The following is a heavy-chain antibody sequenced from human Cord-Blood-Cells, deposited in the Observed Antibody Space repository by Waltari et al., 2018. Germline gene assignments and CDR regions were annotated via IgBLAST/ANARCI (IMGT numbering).Heavy chain of an antibody. CDR1: GGSFSGYY. CDR3: ARGFYNTYFSFDY. V-gene: IGHV4-34*01. J-gene: IGHJ4*02. CDR2: INHSGST. Sequence: QVQLQQWGAGLLKPSETLSLTCAVYGGSFSGYYWSWIRQPPGKGLEWIGEINHSGSTNYSPSLKSRVTISVDTSKNQFSLKLSSVTAADTAVYYCARGFYNTYFSFDYWGQGTLVTVSS. D-gene: IGHD3-10*01.